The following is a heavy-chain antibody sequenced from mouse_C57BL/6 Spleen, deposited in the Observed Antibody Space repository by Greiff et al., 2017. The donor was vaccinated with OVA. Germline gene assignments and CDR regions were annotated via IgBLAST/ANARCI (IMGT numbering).Heavy chain of an antibody. CDR1: GYTFTDYY. J-gene: IGHJ1*03. CDR3: ARSWGRDFDV. D-gene: IGHD3-3*01. V-gene: IGHV1-26*01. Sequence: EVKLQQSGPELVKPGASVKISCKASGYTFTDYYMNWVKQSHGKSLEWIGDINPNNGGTSYNQKFKGKATLTVDKSSSTAYMELRSLTSEDSAVYYCARSWGRDFDVWGTGTTVTVSS. CDR2: INPNNGGT.